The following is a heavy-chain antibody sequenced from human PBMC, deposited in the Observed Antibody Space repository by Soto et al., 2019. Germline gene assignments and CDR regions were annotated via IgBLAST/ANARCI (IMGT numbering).Heavy chain of an antibody. D-gene: IGHD3-10*01. J-gene: IGHJ3*02. Sequence: ASVKVSCKASGYTFTSNGISWVRQAPGQGLEWMGWISAYNGNTNYAQKFQGRVTMTTNTSTSTAYMELSSLRSEDTAVYYCATPSKYYYGSGRPSAFDIWGQGTMVTVSS. V-gene: IGHV1-18*01. CDR2: ISAYNGNT. CDR3: ATPSKYYYGSGRPSAFDI. CDR1: GYTFTSNG.